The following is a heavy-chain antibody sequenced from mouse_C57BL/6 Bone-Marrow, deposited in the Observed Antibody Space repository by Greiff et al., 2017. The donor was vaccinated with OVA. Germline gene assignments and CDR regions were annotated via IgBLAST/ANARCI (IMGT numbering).Heavy chain of an antibody. V-gene: IGHV5-4*01. D-gene: IGHD2-3*01. Sequence: DVQLVESGGGLVKPGGSLKLSCAASGFTFSSYAMSWVRQTPEKRLEWVATISDGGSYTYYPDNVKGRFTISRDNAKNNLYLQMSHLKSEDTAMYYCARPMRGFAYWGQGTLVTVSA. CDR2: ISDGGSYT. CDR1: GFTFSSYA. CDR3: ARPMRGFAY. J-gene: IGHJ3*01.